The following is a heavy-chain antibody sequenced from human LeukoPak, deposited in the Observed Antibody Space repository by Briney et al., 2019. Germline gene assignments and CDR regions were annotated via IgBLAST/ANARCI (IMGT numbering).Heavy chain of an antibody. V-gene: IGHV4-34*01. Sequence: GSLRLSCAASGFTFSRYSMNWVRQAPGKGLEWIGEINHSGSTNYNPSLKSRVTISVDTSKNQFSLKVSSVTAADTAVYYCARAPLSEAIGAFDIWGQGTMVTVSS. CDR1: GFTFSRYS. CDR2: INHSGST. CDR3: ARAPLSEAIGAFDI. J-gene: IGHJ3*02.